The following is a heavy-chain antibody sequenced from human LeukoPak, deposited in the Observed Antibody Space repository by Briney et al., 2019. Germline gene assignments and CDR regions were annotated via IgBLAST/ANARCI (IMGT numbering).Heavy chain of an antibody. Sequence: GGSLRLSCVGSGLTFSDAWMSCGRQVPVHCLEWVGRIKSKSDGGTIDYAAPVKGRFTISRDDSRNTLYLQMNSLKTEDTAVYYCTTRRQDGWWGQGTLVTVS. CDR1: GLTFSDAW. CDR2: IKSKSDGGTI. D-gene: IGHD2-15*01. CDR3: TTRRQDGW. V-gene: IGHV3-15*01. J-gene: IGHJ4*02.